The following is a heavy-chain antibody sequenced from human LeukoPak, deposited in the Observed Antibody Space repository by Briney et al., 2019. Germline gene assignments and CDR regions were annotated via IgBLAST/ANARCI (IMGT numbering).Heavy chain of an antibody. CDR3: AKSIAVAGTRFSAFDY. V-gene: IGHV3-7*03. D-gene: IGHD6-19*01. J-gene: IGHJ4*02. CDR2: IKQDGSEK. CDR1: GFTFSSYS. Sequence: GGSLRLSFAASGFTFSSYSMNWVRQAPGKGLEWVANIKQDGSEKYYVDSVKGRFTISRDNAKNSLYLQMNSLRAEDTAVYYCAKSIAVAGTRFSAFDYWGQGTLVTVSS.